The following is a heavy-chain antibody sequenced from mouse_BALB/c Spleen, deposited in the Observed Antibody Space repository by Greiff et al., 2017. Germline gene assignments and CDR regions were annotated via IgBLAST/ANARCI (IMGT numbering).Heavy chain of an antibody. J-gene: IGHJ2*01. CDR2: ISSGGST. Sequence: EVQVVESGGGLVKPGGSLTLSCAASGFTFSSDAVSWVRQTPEERLEWVASISSGGSTYYPDSVKGRFTISRDNARNILYLQMSSLRSEDTAMYYCARVGFFEDFDYWGPGTTLTVSS. V-gene: IGHV5-6-5*01. CDR3: ARVGFFEDFDY. D-gene: IGHD2-14*01. CDR1: GFTFSSDA.